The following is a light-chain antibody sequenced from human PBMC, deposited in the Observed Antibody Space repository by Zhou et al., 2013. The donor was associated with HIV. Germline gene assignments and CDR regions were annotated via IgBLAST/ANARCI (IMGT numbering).Light chain of an antibody. V-gene: IGKV1-39*01. CDR2: AAS. J-gene: IGKJ4*01. Sequence: DIQMTQSPSSLSASVGDRVTITCRASQGIGGYLNWYQHKPGKAPKLLIYAASYLESGVPSRFSGSGSGTDFTLTISSLQPEDFATYFCQQSQTTPALTFGGGTKVEIK. CDR3: QQSQTTPALT. CDR1: QGIGGY.